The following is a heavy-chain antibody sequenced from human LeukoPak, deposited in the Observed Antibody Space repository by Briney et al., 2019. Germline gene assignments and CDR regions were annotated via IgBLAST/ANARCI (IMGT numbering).Heavy chain of an antibody. CDR3: ARRAGDYSHPYDY. J-gene: IGHJ4*02. D-gene: IGHD3-22*01. Sequence: SVKVSCKASGYTFTSYGISWVRQAPGQGLEWMGGIIPIFGTANYAQKFQGRVTITADESTSTAYMELNSLRAEDTAVYYCARRAGDYSHPYDYWGQGTLVTISS. CDR2: IIPIFGTA. CDR1: GYTFTSYG. V-gene: IGHV1-69*13.